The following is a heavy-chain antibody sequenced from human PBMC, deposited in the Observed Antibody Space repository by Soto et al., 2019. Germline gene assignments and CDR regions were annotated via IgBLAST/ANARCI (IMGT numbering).Heavy chain of an antibody. CDR2: IKQDGSEK. Sequence: EVQLVESGGGLVQPGGSLRLSCAASGFTYSSYWMSWVRQAPGKGLEWVANIKQDGSEKYYVDSVKGRFTISRDNAKNSLYLQMNSLRAEDTAVYYCARDPILGYCSGGSCRAHHNWFDPWGQGTLVTVSS. CDR1: GFTYSSYW. CDR3: ARDPILGYCSGGSCRAHHNWFDP. J-gene: IGHJ5*02. V-gene: IGHV3-7*03. D-gene: IGHD2-15*01.